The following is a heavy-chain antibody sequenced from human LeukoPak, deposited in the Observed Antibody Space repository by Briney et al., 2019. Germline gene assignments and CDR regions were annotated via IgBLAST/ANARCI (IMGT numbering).Heavy chain of an antibody. D-gene: IGHD3-3*01. CDR3: ARGAHYDFRSGYQDY. V-gene: IGHV1-2*02. CDR1: GYTFTGYY. J-gene: IGHJ4*02. Sequence: ASVKVSCKASGYTFTGYYMHWVRQAPGQELEWMGWINPNSGGTNYAQKFQGRVTMTRDTSISTAYMELSRLRSDDTAVCYCARGAHYDFRSGYQDYWGQGTLVTVSS. CDR2: INPNSGGT.